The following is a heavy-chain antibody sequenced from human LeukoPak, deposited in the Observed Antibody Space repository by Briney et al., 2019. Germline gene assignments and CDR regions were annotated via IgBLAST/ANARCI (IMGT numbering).Heavy chain of an antibody. D-gene: IGHD2-8*01. CDR3: ARGPGYCPNGLCYKRNWFDP. CDR2: INHSGSI. Sequence: SETLSLTCAVFGGSFSGYYWIWIRQPPGKGLEWIGEINHSGSINYNSSLKSRVTLSVDTSNNQFSPKLSSVTAADTAVYYCARGPGYCPNGLCYKRNWFDPWGQGTLVTVPS. V-gene: IGHV4-34*01. J-gene: IGHJ5*02. CDR1: GGSFSGYY.